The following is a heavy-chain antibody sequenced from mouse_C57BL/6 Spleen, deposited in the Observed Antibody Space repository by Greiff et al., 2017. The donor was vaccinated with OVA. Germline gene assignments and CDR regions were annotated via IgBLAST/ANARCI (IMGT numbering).Heavy chain of an antibody. Sequence: EVQLQESGPGMVKPSQSLSLTCTVTGYSITSGYDWHWIRHFPGNKLEWMGYISYSGSTNYNPSLKSRISITHDTSKNHFFLKLNSVTTEDTATYYCARSNYPYWYFDVWGTGTTVTVSS. D-gene: IGHD2-5*01. V-gene: IGHV3-1*01. CDR1: GYSITSGYD. CDR2: ISYSGST. CDR3: ARSNYPYWYFDV. J-gene: IGHJ1*03.